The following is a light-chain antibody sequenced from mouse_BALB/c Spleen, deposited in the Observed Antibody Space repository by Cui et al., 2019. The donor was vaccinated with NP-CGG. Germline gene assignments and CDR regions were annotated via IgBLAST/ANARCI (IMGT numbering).Light chain of an antibody. CDR2: GTN. V-gene: IGLV1*01. CDR1: TGAFTTSDY. Sequence: QAVVTQESALTTSTGETVTLTCRSSTGAFTTSDYANWVQEKPDHFFTGLIGGTNNRSPGVPARFSGSLIGDKAVLTITGAQTEDCAMYFCALWYSNHWVFGGGTKLTVL. J-gene: IGLJ1*01. CDR3: ALWYSNHWV.